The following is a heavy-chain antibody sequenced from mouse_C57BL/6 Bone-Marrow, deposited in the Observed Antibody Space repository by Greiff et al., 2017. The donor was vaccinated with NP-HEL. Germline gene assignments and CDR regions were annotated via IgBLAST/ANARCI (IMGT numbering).Heavy chain of an antibody. CDR2: ISSGSSTI. Sequence: VMLVDSGGGLVKPGWSLKLSCAASGFTFSDYGMHWVRQAPEKGLEWVAYISSGSSTIYYADTVKGRFTISRDNAKNTLFLQMTSLRSEDTAMYYCARIPDEYIDYWGQGTTLTVSS. V-gene: IGHV5-17*01. CDR3: ARIPDEYIDY. J-gene: IGHJ2*01. CDR1: GFTFSDYG. D-gene: IGHD5-1-1*01.